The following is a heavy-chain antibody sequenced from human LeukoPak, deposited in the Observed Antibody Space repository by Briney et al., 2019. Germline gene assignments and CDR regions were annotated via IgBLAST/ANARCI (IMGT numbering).Heavy chain of an antibody. J-gene: IGHJ4*02. CDR1: GYTFTSYG. D-gene: IGHD6-19*01. CDR3: ARDPRIAVAGKYFDY. Sequence: GASVKVSCKASGYTFTSYGISWVRQAPGQGLEWMGWISVYNGNTNYAQKLQGRVTMTTDTSTSTAYMELRSLRSDDTAVYYCARDPRIAVAGKYFDYWGQGTLVTVSS. V-gene: IGHV1-18*01. CDR2: ISVYNGNT.